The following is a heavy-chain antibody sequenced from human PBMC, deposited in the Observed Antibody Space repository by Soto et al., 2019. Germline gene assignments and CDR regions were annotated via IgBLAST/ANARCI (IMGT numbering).Heavy chain of an antibody. D-gene: IGHD3-3*01. J-gene: IGHJ4*02. CDR2: ISGSGGST. V-gene: IGHV3-23*01. CDR3: AKDEDFGVVPGNYFDY. Sequence: PGGSLRLSCAASGFTFSSYAMSWVRQAPGKGLEWVSAISGSGGSTYYADSVKGRFTISRDNSKNTLYLQMNSLRAEDTAVYYCAKDEDFGVVPGNYFDYWGQGTLVTVSS. CDR1: GFTFSSYA.